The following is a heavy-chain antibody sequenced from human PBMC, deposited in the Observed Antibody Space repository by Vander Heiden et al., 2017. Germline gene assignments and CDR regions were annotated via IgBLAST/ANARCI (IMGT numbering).Heavy chain of an antibody. V-gene: IGHV4-31*03. J-gene: IGHJ5*02. D-gene: IGHD2-15*01. Sequence: QVQLQESGPGLVKPSQTLSLTCTVSGGSISSGGYYWCWIRQHPGKGLEWIGYIYYSGSTYYNPSLKSRVTISVDTSKNQFSLKLSSVTAADTAVYYCAREHIVVVVAATPYNWFDPWGQGTLVTVSS. CDR2: IYYSGST. CDR1: GGSISSGGYY. CDR3: AREHIVVVVAATPYNWFDP.